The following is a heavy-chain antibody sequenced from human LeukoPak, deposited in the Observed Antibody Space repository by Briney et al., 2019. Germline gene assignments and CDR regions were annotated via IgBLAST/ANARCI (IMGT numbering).Heavy chain of an antibody. V-gene: IGHV3-33*03. CDR1: GFTFSSYG. J-gene: IGHJ4*02. CDR2: IWYDGSNK. CDR3: AKDQEDDYRGGYFDY. D-gene: IGHD5-24*01. Sequence: PGGSLRLSCAASGFTFSSYGMHWVRQAPGKGLEWVAVIWYDGSNKYYADSVKGRFTISRDNAKNSLFLQMNSLRAEDTALYYCAKDQEDDYRGGYFDYWGQGTLVTVSS.